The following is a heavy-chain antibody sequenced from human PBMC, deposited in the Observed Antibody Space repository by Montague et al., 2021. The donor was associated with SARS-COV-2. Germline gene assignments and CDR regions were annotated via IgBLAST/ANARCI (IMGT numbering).Heavy chain of an antibody. D-gene: IGHD2-8*01. Sequence: SETLSLTCTVSGASISSPSYYWDWIRQPPGNGLEWIGSIYYSGSTWYNPSLKSRVTISVDTSKNQFSLKLSSVTAADTAVYYCARHLTSDIVLVVYTIRGWFDPWGQGTLVTVSS. CDR2: IYYSGST. CDR3: ARHLTSDIVLVVYTIRGWFDP. V-gene: IGHV4-39*01. J-gene: IGHJ5*02. CDR1: GASISSPSYY.